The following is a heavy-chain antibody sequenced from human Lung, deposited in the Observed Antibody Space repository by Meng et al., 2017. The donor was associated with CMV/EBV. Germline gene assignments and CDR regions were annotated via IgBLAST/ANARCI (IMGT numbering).Heavy chain of an antibody. CDR3: ARDPNEDGGITLDN. V-gene: IGHV3-7*01. CDR1: GFSLSNYW. J-gene: IGHJ4*02. Sequence: GEXXTISCVASGFSLSNYWMTWVRQAPGKALEWVANINQDGSQSYYVDSVRGRFTITRDNGGNSLYLQMNSLGGDDTAVYYCARDPNEDGGITLDNWGQGIXVTVSS. D-gene: IGHD5-24*01. CDR2: INQDGSQS.